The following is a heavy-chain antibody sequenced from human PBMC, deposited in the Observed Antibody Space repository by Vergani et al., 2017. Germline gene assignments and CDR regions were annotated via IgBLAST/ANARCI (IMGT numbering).Heavy chain of an antibody. D-gene: IGHD3-22*01. CDR1: GGTFSSYA. CDR2: IIPIFGTA. J-gene: IGHJ5*02. V-gene: IGHV1-69*12. CDR3: ARVMDPPEYYYDTCWFDP. Sequence: QVQLVQSGAEVKKPGSSVKVSCKASGGTFSSYAISWVRQAPGQGLEWMGGIIPIFGTANYAQKFQGRVTITADESTSTAYMELSSLRSEDTAVYYCARVMDPPEYYYDTCWFDPWGQGTLVTVSS.